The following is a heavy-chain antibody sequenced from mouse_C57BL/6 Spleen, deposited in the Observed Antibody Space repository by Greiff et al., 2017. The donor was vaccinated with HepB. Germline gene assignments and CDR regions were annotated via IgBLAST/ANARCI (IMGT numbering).Heavy chain of an antibody. D-gene: IGHD2-2*01. CDR2: IDPSDSYT. J-gene: IGHJ2*01. V-gene: IGHV1-59*01. CDR1: GYTFTSYW. CDR3: ARSYYGSDY. Sequence: QVHVKQPGAELVRPGTSVKLSCKASGYTFTSYWMHWVKQRPGQGLEWIGVIDPSDSYTNYNQKFKGKATLTVDTSSSTAYMQLSSLTSEDSAVYYCARSYYGSDYWGQGTTLTVSS.